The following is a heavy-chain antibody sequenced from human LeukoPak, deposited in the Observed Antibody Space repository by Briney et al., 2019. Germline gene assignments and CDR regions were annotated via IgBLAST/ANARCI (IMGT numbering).Heavy chain of an antibody. V-gene: IGHV5-51*01. Sequence: GESLKISCKASGYGFPVYWIAWVRQMPGNGLEWMGIIHPVDSETKYSPSFQGQVTISADKSVDTVYLQWDSLRAADSAMYYCARHIVYSTWNTFDYWGQGSLVTVSS. CDR3: ARHIVYSTWNTFDY. J-gene: IGHJ4*02. D-gene: IGHD2-15*01. CDR2: IHPVDSET. CDR1: GYGFPVYW.